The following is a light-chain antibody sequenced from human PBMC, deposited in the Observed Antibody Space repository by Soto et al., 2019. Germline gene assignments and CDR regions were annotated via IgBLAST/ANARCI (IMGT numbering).Light chain of an antibody. Sequence: QSVLTQPPSVSAAPGQRVTISCTGSSSNIGAGYESHWYQQVPGTAPILLIYEDNNRPSGVPDRSSGSKSGTSASLATTGLQAADEEEDYCQPYASSLSGYVFGTGTKLTVL. J-gene: IGLJ1*01. CDR2: EDN. V-gene: IGLV1-40*01. CDR3: QPYASSLSGYV. CDR1: SSNIGAGYE.